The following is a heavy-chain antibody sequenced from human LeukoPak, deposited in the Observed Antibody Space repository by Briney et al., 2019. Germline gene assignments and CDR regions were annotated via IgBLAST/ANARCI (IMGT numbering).Heavy chain of an antibody. Sequence: SQTLSLTRTVTGGSISSGDYYWSWIRQPPGKGLEWIGYIYYSGSTYYNPSLKSRVTISVDTSKNQFSLKLSSVTAADTAVYYCARGRPYGENWFDPWGQGTLVTVSS. D-gene: IGHD4-17*01. CDR3: ARGRPYGENWFDP. CDR1: GGSISSGDYY. J-gene: IGHJ5*02. CDR2: IYYSGST. V-gene: IGHV4-30-4*08.